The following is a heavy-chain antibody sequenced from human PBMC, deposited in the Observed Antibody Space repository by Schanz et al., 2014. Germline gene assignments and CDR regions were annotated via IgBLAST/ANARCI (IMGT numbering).Heavy chain of an antibody. D-gene: IGHD3-3*01. CDR3: ARGVLGSGYRQQYYFDH. CDR2: IYHTGST. J-gene: IGHJ4*02. Sequence: QVQLQESGPGLVKPSGTLSLTCAVSGASIESPNWWSWVRQPPGKGLEWIGQIYHTGSTDFNPSLKSRVTISVDKSKNQFSLKVTSVTPADTAVYYCARGVLGSGYRQQYYFDHWGQGTLVTVSS. V-gene: IGHV4-4*02. CDR1: GASIESPNW.